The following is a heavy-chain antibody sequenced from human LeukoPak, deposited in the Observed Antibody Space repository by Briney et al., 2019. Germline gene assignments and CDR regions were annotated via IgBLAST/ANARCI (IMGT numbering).Heavy chain of an antibody. CDR1: GFTFSSYS. CDR3: ARGATGTTALVDY. Sequence: GVSLRLSCAASGFTFSSYSMNWVRQAPGKGLEWVSSISSSSSYIYYADSVKGRFTISRDNAKNSLYLQMNSLRAEDKAVYYCARGATGTTALVDYWGQGTLVTVSS. V-gene: IGHV3-21*01. J-gene: IGHJ4*02. D-gene: IGHD1-1*01. CDR2: ISSSSSYI.